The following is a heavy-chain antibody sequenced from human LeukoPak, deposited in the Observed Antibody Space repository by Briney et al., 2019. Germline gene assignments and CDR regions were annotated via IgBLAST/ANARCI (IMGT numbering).Heavy chain of an antibody. J-gene: IGHJ4*02. D-gene: IGHD2-8*01. CDR3: ARRGYCTNGVCYPASVDY. CDR1: GYSFTSFW. CDR2: IYPGDSDT. Sequence: LGESLKISCKGSGYSFTSFWIGWVRQMPGKGLEWMGIIYPGDSDTRYTPSFQGQVTISADRSISTAYLQWSSLKASDTAMYYCARRGYCTNGVCYPASVDYWGQGTLVTVSS. V-gene: IGHV5-51*01.